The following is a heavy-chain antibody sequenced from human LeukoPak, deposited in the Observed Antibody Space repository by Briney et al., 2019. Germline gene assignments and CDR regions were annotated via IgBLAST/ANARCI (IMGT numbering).Heavy chain of an antibody. J-gene: IGHJ6*03. CDR2: IYYSGST. CDR3: ARSPSKYYYYYMDV. Sequence: SETLSLTCTVSGGSISSHYWSWIRQPPGKGLEWIGYIYYSGSTNYDPSLKSRVTISVDTSKNQFSLKLSSVTAADTAVYYCARSPSKYYYYYMDVWGKGTTVTVSS. CDR1: GGSISSHY. V-gene: IGHV4-59*11. D-gene: IGHD2-2*01.